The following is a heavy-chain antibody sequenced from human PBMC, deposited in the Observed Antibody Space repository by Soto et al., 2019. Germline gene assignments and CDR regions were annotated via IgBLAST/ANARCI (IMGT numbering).Heavy chain of an antibody. CDR2: IWYDGNNK. CDR1: GFTLSSRG. Sequence: QVQLVESGGGVVQPGRSLRLSCAASGFTLSSRGMHWVRQAPGKGLEWVAVIWYDGNNKDYADSVKGRFTISRDNSKNTLYLQMNRLRAEDTAVYYCARDGQRGYDMDVWGQGTTVTVSS. CDR3: ARDGQRGYDMDV. V-gene: IGHV3-33*01. J-gene: IGHJ6*02.